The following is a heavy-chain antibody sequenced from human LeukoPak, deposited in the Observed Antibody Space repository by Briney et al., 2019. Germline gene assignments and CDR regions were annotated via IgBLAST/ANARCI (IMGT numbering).Heavy chain of an antibody. CDR2: ISSSTTYI. V-gene: IGHV3-21*01. J-gene: IGHJ4*02. D-gene: IGHD1-26*01. CDR1: GFTFDSFS. Sequence: GGSLRLSCAASGFTFDSFSINWVRQAPGKGREWVASISSSTTYIYYAGSVKGRFTISRDNAKNLVYLEMNSLRAEDTAVYYCARVPGEMGATLAYLDYWGQGTLDIVSS. CDR3: ARVPGEMGATLAYLDY.